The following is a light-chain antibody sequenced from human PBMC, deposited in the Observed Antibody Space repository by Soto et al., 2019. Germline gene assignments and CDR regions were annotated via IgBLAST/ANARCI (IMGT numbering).Light chain of an antibody. CDR1: QGISSY. V-gene: IGKV1D-8*01. Sequence: VIWMTQSPSLLSASTGDRVTISCRMSQGISSYLAWYQQKPGKAPDLLIYSASTLQSGVPSRFSGSGSETEFSLTIRALQPEDFATYYCQQLSRYPLTFGGGTKVDIK. J-gene: IGKJ4*01. CDR3: QQLSRYPLT. CDR2: SAS.